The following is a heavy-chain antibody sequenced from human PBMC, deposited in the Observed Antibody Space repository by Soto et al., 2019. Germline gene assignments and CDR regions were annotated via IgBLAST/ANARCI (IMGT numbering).Heavy chain of an antibody. CDR3: ASLPIIAAAGPDVDY. CDR2: IYYSGST. V-gene: IGHV4-59*08. J-gene: IGHJ4*02. D-gene: IGHD6-13*01. Sequence: QVQLQESGPGLVKPSETLSLTCTVSGGSISSYYWSWIRQPPGKGLEWIGYIYYSGSTNYNPSLTSRVTISVDTSKNQFSLKLSSVTAADTAVYYCASLPIIAAAGPDVDYWGQGTLVTVSS. CDR1: GGSISSYY.